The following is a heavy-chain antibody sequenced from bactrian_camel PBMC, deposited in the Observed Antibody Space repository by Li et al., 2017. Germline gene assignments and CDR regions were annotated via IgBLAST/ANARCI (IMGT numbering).Heavy chain of an antibody. CDR1: GITGYC. V-gene: IGHV3S53*01. CDR2: ISGDGTT. CDR3: AAGRLGRNHCPRRPDAADGNN. D-gene: IGHD3*01. Sequence: HVQLVESGGGSVQAGGSLRLSCALSGITGYCVAWFRQAPGKEREGVASISGDGTTSYSDSVKGRFTISQDKAKNTVYLQMNSLKPEDTAMYYCAAGRLGRNHCPRRPDAADGNNWGQGTQVTV. J-gene: IGHJ4*01.